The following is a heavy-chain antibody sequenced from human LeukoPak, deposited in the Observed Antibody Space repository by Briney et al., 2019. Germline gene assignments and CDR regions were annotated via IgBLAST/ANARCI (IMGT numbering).Heavy chain of an antibody. Sequence: SETLSLTCSVSGGSISSSSYYWGWIRQPPGKGLEWIGSIYYSGSTYYNPSLKSRVTISVDTSKNQFSLKLSSVTAADTAVYYCARLKMATTRSVDYWGQGTLVTVSS. CDR1: GGSISSSSYY. V-gene: IGHV4-39*01. CDR3: ARLKMATTRSVDY. CDR2: IYYSGST. J-gene: IGHJ4*02. D-gene: IGHD5-24*01.